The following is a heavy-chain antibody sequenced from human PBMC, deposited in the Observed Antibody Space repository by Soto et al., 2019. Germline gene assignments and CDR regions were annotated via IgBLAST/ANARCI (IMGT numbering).Heavy chain of an antibody. CDR3: AIVTYYYHSSGYNLCDY. D-gene: IGHD3-22*01. V-gene: IGHV4-59*13. J-gene: IGHJ4*02. CDR2: IYYSGST. Sequence: SETLSLSCTVSGGSISSYYWSWIRQPPGKGLEWIGYIYYSGSTNYNPSLKSRVTISVDTSKNQFSLKLSSVTAADTAVYYCAIVTYYYHSSGYNLCDYWGQGTLVSVS. CDR1: GGSISSYY.